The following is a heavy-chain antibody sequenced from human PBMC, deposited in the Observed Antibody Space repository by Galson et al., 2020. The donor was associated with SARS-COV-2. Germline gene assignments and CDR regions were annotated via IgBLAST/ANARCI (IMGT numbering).Heavy chain of an antibody. Sequence: GESLKISCAASGFTFSSYGLNWVRPAPGKGLEWLSYISFSSSTIYSADSVKGRFTIARDTARNSLYRQMNSLRDEDTAVYYCARDRGTYSDFWGQGTLVTVSS. CDR2: ISFSSSTI. J-gene: IGHJ4*02. CDR3: ARDRGTYSDF. V-gene: IGHV3-48*02. CDR1: GFTFSSYG.